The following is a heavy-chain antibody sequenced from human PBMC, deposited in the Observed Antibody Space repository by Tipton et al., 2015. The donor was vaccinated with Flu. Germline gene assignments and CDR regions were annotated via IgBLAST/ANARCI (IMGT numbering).Heavy chain of an antibody. Sequence: TLSLTCSVSGDSVGSAYYWGWIRQSPGKGLEWIGNSYHTGNAYYNPTLKSRVTISVDRSKNQFSLKLSFVTAADTAVYYCARQSYDFWSGPGGDYWGQGTLVTVSS. CDR2: SYHTGNA. CDR3: ARQSYDFWSGPGGDY. V-gene: IGHV4-38-2*01. CDR1: GDSVGSAYY. D-gene: IGHD3-3*01. J-gene: IGHJ4*02.